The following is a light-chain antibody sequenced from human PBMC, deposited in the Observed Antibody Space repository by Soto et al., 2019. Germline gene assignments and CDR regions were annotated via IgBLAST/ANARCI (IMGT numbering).Light chain of an antibody. CDR3: QQYHNLWP. CDR2: RAP. J-gene: IGKJ1*01. Sequence: LLLTQSPATLAVSPGGRATRSCRAGQGIFYNLAWFQQRPGQAPRLLISRAPSSSNNTPSRFSGRGYGTKFTLNISSLQSEDFVLYYCQQYHNLWPFGQGTNVDIK. CDR1: QGIFYN. V-gene: IGKV3-15*01.